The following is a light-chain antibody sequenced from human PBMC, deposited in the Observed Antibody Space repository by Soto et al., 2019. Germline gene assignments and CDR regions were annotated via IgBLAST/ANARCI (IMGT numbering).Light chain of an antibody. Sequence: DIQMTQSPSSLSASVGDRVTITCRASQNINNYLNWYQQKPGKAPKVMIYAASTLQRGVPSRFSGSGSGTEFTLTISSLQPEDFATYYCLQHNSYPWTFGQGTKVDIK. CDR1: QNINNY. CDR2: AAS. CDR3: LQHNSYPWT. V-gene: IGKV1-17*01. J-gene: IGKJ1*01.